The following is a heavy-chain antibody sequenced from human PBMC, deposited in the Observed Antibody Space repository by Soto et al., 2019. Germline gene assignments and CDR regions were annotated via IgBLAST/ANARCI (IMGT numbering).Heavy chain of an antibody. J-gene: IGHJ4*02. Sequence: DVQLVESGGGLVQPGGSLRLSCTASGFTFSSRAMNWVRQFPGRGLEWVSYSSSSSSNIDYADSVKGRFTVSRDNAKNSLYLQMNTLRDEDTAVYYCASDRSLGSNWYYYLESWGQGTLVTVSS. CDR2: SSSSSSNI. D-gene: IGHD3-16*01. CDR1: GFTFSSRA. V-gene: IGHV3-48*02. CDR3: ASDRSLGSNWYYYLES.